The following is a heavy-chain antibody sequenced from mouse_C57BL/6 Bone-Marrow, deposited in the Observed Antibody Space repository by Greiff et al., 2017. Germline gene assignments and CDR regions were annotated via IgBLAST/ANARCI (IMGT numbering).Heavy chain of an antibody. CDR1: GYTFTDYY. CDR2: INPYNGGT. V-gene: IGHV1-19*01. Sequence: VQLQQSGPVLVKPGASVKMSCKASGYTFTDYYMNWVKQSHGKSLEWIGVINPYNGGTSYNQKFKGKATLTVDKSSSTAYMGLNSLTSEDSAVYYCARIWTHFDYWGQGTTLTVSS. J-gene: IGHJ2*01. CDR3: ARIWTHFDY.